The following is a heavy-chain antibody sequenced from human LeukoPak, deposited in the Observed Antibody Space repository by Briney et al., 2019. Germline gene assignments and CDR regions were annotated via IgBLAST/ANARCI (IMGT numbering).Heavy chain of an antibody. J-gene: IGHJ4*02. D-gene: IGHD4-11*01. CDR1: GFTFSSYA. CDR2: ISYDGSNK. V-gene: IGHV3-30-3*01. CDR3: ARDSPLYS. Sequence: QPGGSLRLSCAASGFTFSSYAMHWVRQAPGKGLEWVAVISYDGSNKYYADSVKGRFTISRDNSKNTLYLQMNSLRAEDTAVYYCARDSPLYSWGQGTLVTVSS.